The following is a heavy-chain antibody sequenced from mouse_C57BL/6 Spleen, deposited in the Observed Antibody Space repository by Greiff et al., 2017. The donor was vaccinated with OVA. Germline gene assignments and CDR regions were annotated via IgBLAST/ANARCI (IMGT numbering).Heavy chain of an antibody. CDR3: ARSYCGSRPWYFDV. D-gene: IGHD1-1*01. CDR1: GYTFTSYG. J-gene: IGHJ1*03. Sequence: VKLMESGAELARPGASVKLSCKASGYTFTSYGISWVKQRTGQGLEWIGEIYPRSGNTYYNEKFKGKATLTADKSSSTAYMELRSLTSEDSAVYFCARSYCGSRPWYFDVWGTGTTVTVSS. CDR2: IYPRSGNT. V-gene: IGHV1-81*01.